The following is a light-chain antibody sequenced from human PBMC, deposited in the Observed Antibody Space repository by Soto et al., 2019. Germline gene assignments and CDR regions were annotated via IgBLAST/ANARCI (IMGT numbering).Light chain of an antibody. J-gene: IGKJ1*01. Sequence: EIVLTQSPCTLSVSPGERATLSCRASQSVSSSYLAWYQQKPGQAPRLLIYGASSRATGIPDRFSGSGSETDFTLTISRLEPEDFAVYYCQQYGSSPWTFGQGTKVDIK. V-gene: IGKV3-20*01. CDR2: GAS. CDR3: QQYGSSPWT. CDR1: QSVSSSY.